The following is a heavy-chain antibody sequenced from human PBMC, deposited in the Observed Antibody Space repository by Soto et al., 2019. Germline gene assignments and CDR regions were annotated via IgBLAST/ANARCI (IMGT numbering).Heavy chain of an antibody. CDR3: AKDIGVYYDSNGYSPD. CDR2: ISWSSGSR. J-gene: IGHJ4*02. D-gene: IGHD3-22*01. V-gene: IGHV3-9*01. CDR1: GFTFDDYA. Sequence: EVQLVESGGTLVQPGRSLRLSCAASGFTFDDYAMHWVRQAPGKGLEWVSGISWSSGSRGYADSVKGRFTISRDNDKNSLYLQMNSLRAEDTALYYCAKDIGVYYDSNGYSPDGGQGTLVTVSS.